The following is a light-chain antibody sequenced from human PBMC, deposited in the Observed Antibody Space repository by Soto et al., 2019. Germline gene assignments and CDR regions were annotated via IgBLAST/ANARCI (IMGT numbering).Light chain of an antibody. CDR2: KKS. CDR1: QSISRW. J-gene: IGKJ4*01. V-gene: IGKV1-5*03. Sequence: DIQMTQSPSTLSASVGDRVTITCRASQSISRWVAWYQQKPGKGPKFLIFKKSSLTSGVPSRFSGSGSGTECNFTISSLQPDDFATYYCQQYNSYPLIFGGGTKVEIK. CDR3: QQYNSYPLI.